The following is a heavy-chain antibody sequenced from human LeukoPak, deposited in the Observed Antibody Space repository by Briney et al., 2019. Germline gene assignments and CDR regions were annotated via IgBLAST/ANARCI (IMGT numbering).Heavy chain of an antibody. J-gene: IGHJ6*02. D-gene: IGHD6-13*01. Sequence: GGSLRLSCAASGSTFSSYWMSWVRQAPGKGLEWVANIKQDGSEKYYVDSVKGRFTISRDNAKNSLYLQMNSLRAEDTAVYYCARGTRLSSSSWYYGMDVWGQGTTVTVSS. CDR2: IKQDGSEK. CDR3: ARGTRLSSSSWYYGMDV. CDR1: GSTFSSYW. V-gene: IGHV3-7*01.